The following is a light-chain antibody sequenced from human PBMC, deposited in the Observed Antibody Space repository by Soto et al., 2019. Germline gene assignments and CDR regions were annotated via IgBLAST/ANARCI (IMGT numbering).Light chain of an antibody. CDR1: QSVTSSY. CDR3: HQYGSAPLT. CDR2: GAS. V-gene: IGKV3-20*01. J-gene: IGKJ4*01. Sequence: EIVLTQSPGTLSLSPGERATLSCRASQSVTSSYLAWYQQKPGQAPRLLIYGASSRATGIPGRFSGSGSGTDFTLTISRLEPQDFAMYYCHQYGSAPLTFGGGTKVEIK.